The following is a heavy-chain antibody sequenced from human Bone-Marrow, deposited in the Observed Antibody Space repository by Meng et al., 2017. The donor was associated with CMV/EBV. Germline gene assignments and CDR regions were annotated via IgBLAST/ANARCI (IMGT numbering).Heavy chain of an antibody. Sequence: SETLSLTCTVYGGSLSGYFWTWIRQPPGKGLEWIGEINHGGSTNYNPYLKSRVTISLDTSTNQLTLKFTSVTAADAAVYYCAQGNADTSGDYGFKPWGQGTLVTVSS. J-gene: IGHJ5*02. CDR3: AQGNADTSGDYGFKP. V-gene: IGHV4-34*01. CDR2: INHGGST. D-gene: IGHD3-22*01. CDR1: GGSLSGYF.